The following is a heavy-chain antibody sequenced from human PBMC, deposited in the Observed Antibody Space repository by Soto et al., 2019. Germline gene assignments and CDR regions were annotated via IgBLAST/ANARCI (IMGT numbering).Heavy chain of an antibody. CDR2: IWYDGSNK. D-gene: IGHD6-13*01. V-gene: IGHV3-33*01. CDR1: GFTFSSYG. Sequence: GGSLRLSCAASGFTFSSYGMHWVRQAPGKGLEWVAVIWYDGSNKYYADSVKGRFTISRDNSKNTLYLQMNSLRAEDTAVYYCAREGYSSSWYDTVDYYYYMDVWGKGTTVTVSS. CDR3: AREGYSSSWYDTVDYYYYMDV. J-gene: IGHJ6*03.